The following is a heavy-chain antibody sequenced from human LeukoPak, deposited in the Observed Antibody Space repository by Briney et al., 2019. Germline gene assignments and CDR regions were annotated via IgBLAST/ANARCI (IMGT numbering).Heavy chain of an antibody. CDR2: IYYSGST. CDR1: GGSINSSSYY. D-gene: IGHD1-26*01. CDR3: ARERGRGTEPGAFHFDY. Sequence: PSETLSLTCTVSGGSINSSSYYWGWIRQPPGKGLEWIGSIYYSGSTYYNPSLKSRVTISVDTSKNQFSLKLSSVTAADTAVYYCARERGRGTEPGAFHFDYWGQGTLVTVSS. J-gene: IGHJ4*02. V-gene: IGHV4-39*07.